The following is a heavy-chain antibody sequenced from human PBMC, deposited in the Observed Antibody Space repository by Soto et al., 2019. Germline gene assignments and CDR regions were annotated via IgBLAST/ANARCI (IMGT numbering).Heavy chain of an antibody. CDR1: GYTFTSYG. J-gene: IGHJ4*02. Sequence: QVQLVQSGAEVKKPGASVKVSCTASGYTFTSYGVNWVRQAPGQGLEWMGWIRSYNNSTNYAQKLQGRVTMTTDTSTNTAYMELRSLRSDDTAVYYWARHGNGDDYWGQGTLVTVSS. CDR3: ARHGNGDDY. V-gene: IGHV1-18*01. CDR2: IRSYNNST. D-gene: IGHD2-8*01.